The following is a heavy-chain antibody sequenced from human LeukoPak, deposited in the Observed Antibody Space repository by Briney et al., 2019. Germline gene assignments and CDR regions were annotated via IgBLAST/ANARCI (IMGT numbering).Heavy chain of an antibody. CDR3: ARIPETYYYDSSYYFDY. D-gene: IGHD3-22*01. J-gene: IGHJ4*02. Sequence: GASVKVSCKASGYTFTSYGISWVRRAPGQGLEWMGWISAYNGNTNYAQKLQGRVTMTTDTSTSTAYMELRSLRSDDTAVYYCARIPETYYYDSSYYFDYWGQGTLVTVSS. CDR2: ISAYNGNT. V-gene: IGHV1-18*01. CDR1: GYTFTSYG.